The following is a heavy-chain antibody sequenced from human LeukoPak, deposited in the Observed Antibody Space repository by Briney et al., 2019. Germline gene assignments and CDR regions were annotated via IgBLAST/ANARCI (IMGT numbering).Heavy chain of an antibody. J-gene: IGHJ4*02. V-gene: IGHV3-30-3*01. CDR2: ISYDGSNK. D-gene: IGHD2-21*01. CDR3: TTVSRGDAYDY. CDR1: GFTFSSYA. Sequence: GGSLRLSCAASGFTFSSYAMHWVRQAPGKGLEWVAVISYDGSNKYYADSVKGRFTISRDNSKNTLYLQMNSLRAEDTAVYYCTTVSRGDAYDYWGQGTLVTVSS.